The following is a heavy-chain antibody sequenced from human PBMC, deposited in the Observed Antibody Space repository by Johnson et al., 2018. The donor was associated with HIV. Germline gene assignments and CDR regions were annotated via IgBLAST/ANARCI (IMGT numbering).Heavy chain of an antibody. CDR3: ARDPPSYGSGSYFRAFDF. D-gene: IGHD3-10*01. V-gene: IGHV3-15*01. J-gene: IGHJ3*01. CDR1: GFTFSNAW. Sequence: MQLVESGGGLVKPGGSLRLSCAASGFTFSNAWMSWVRQAPGKGLEWVGRIKSKTDGETTDYAAPVKGRFTISKDNAKNPLELQMNSLRAEETAVYYGARDPPSYGSGSYFRAFDFWGQGTMVTVSS. CDR2: IKSKTDGETT.